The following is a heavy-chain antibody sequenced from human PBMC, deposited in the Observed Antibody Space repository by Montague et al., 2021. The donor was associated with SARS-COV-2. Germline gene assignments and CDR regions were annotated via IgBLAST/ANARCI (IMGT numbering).Heavy chain of an antibody. Sequence: TLSLTCIFSGGCISTSGYYWSWIRQHPGKGLEWIGYISYSGSTYYNPSLKSRLTISVDTSENQFSLRLTSVTAADTAVYYCARAPYTSSWYWILDHWGQGTLVTVSS. V-gene: IGHV4-31*03. CDR3: ARAPYTSSWYWILDH. CDR1: GGCISTSGYY. D-gene: IGHD6-13*01. CDR2: ISYSGST. J-gene: IGHJ4*02.